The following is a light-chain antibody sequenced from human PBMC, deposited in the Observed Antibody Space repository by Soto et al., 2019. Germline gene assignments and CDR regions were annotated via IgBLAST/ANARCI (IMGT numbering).Light chain of an antibody. Sequence: QSALTQPASVSGSPGQSITISCTGTSSDVGGYNYVSWYQQHPGKAPKLMIYDVGNRPSGVSNRFSGSKSGNTASLTISGLQAEDEADYYCSSYTGSSTLYVFGTGTKVNVL. J-gene: IGLJ1*01. CDR1: SSDVGGYNY. V-gene: IGLV2-14*03. CDR2: DVG. CDR3: SSYTGSSTLYV.